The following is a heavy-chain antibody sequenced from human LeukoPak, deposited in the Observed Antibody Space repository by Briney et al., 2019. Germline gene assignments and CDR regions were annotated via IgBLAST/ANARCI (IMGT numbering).Heavy chain of an antibody. V-gene: IGHV3-23*01. CDR2: LTGDGNT. CDR1: GFTFTSYA. CDR3: AKVKWKLIGYFDY. Sequence: GGSLRLSCAASGFTFTSYAMSWVRRAPGKGLEWVSVLTGDGNTYYADSVKGRFTNSRDDSKNTLFLQMNSLRAEDTAVYFCAKVKWKLIGYFDYWGQGTLVTVSS. J-gene: IGHJ4*02. D-gene: IGHD1-20*01.